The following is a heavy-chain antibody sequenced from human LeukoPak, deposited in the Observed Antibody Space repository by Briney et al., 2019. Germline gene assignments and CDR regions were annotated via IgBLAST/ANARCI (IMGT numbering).Heavy chain of an antibody. V-gene: IGHV4-39*01. CDR2: IYYSGST. D-gene: IGHD3-3*01. CDR3: ASRSSIWSGYQDTLYYFDS. CDR1: GGSISSSSYY. Sequence: SETLSLTCTVSGGSISSSSYYWGWIRQPPGKGLEWIGGIYYSGSTYYNPSLKSRVTISVDTSKNQFSLKLSSVTAADTAVYYCASRSSIWSGYQDTLYYFDSWGQGTLVTVSS. J-gene: IGHJ4*02.